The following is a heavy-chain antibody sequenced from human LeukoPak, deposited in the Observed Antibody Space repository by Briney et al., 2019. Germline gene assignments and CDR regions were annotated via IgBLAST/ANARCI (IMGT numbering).Heavy chain of an antibody. CDR2: FYYKRST. CDR1: GDSITTYY. Sequence: SETLSLTCTVSGDSITTYYWSWIRHPPEKGLEWIGYFYYKRSTKYNPSLKSRVTISVDTSNNQFSLKLSSVTAADTAVYYCARHIFGTVTTSADAFDFWGQGTMVTVSP. V-gene: IGHV4-59*08. CDR3: ARHIFGTVTTSADAFDF. J-gene: IGHJ3*01. D-gene: IGHD4-17*01.